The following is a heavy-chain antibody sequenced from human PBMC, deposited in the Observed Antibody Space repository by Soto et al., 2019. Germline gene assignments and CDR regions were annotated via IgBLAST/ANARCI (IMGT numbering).Heavy chain of an antibody. D-gene: IGHD3-22*01. CDR1: GYSFTSYW. CDR2: IYPGDSDT. Sequence: PGESLKISCKGSGYSFTSYWIGWVRQMPGKGLEWMGIIYPGDSDTRYSPSFQGQVTISADKSISTAYLQWSSLKAPDTAMYYCARQADYYDSTPYYFDYWGQGTLVTVSS. CDR3: ARQADYYDSTPYYFDY. J-gene: IGHJ4*02. V-gene: IGHV5-51*01.